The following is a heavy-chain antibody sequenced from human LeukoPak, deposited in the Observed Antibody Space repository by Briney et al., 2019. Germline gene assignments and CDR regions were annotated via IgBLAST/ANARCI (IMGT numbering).Heavy chain of an antibody. CDR1: GGSFSGYY. CDR2: INHSGST. V-gene: IGHV4-34*01. Sequence: SETLSLTCAVYGGSFSGYYWSWIRQPPGKGLEWIGEINHSGSTNYNPSLKSRVTISVDTSKNQFSLKLSSVTAADTAVYYCARGPIGDIVVVPAAMVTLFFDYWGQGTLVTVSS. D-gene: IGHD2-2*01. CDR3: ARGPIGDIVVVPAAMVTLFFDY. J-gene: IGHJ4*02.